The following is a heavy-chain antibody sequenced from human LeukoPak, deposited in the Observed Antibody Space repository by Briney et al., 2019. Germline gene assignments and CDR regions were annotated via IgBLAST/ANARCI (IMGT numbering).Heavy chain of an antibody. CDR1: GFTFSSYS. Sequence: GGSLRLSCAASGFTFSSYSMNWVRQAPGKGLEWVSYISSSSSTIYYADSVKGRFTISRDNAKNSLYLQMNSLRAEDTAVYYCARDGERRRITIFGVVPQDAFDIWGQGTMVTVSS. CDR3: ARDGERRRITIFGVVPQDAFDI. J-gene: IGHJ3*02. D-gene: IGHD3-3*01. V-gene: IGHV3-48*01. CDR2: ISSSSSTI.